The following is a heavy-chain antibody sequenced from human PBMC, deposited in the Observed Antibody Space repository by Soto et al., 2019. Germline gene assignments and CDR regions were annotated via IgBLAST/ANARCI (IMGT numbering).Heavy chain of an antibody. CDR1: GFTLSTYA. CDR2: ITGSGGST. Sequence: GSLILSCVASGFTLSTYAMSWVRQAPGKGLEWVSGITGSGGSTYYADSVKGRFTISRDNSKNTLYLQMNSLRAEDTAVYYCAKDKPLSVVVVAGTRTGGWFDPWGQGTLVTVSS. V-gene: IGHV3-23*01. CDR3: AKDKPLSVVVVAGTRTGGWFDP. D-gene: IGHD2-15*01. J-gene: IGHJ5*02.